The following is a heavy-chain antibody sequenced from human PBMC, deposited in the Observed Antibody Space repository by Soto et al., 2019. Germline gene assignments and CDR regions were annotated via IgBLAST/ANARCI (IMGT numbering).Heavy chain of an antibody. D-gene: IGHD2-2*03. Sequence: GGSLRLSCAASGFTFSSYAMTWVRQAPGKGLEWISFSSATGSGTYYADSVKGRFTISRDNSKNTVYLQMNSLRAEDTALYYCARDGYCSSTSCYFYFDYWGQGTLVTVSS. CDR1: GFTFSSYA. CDR3: ARDGYCSSTSCYFYFDY. J-gene: IGHJ4*02. V-gene: IGHV3-23*01. CDR2: SSATGSGT.